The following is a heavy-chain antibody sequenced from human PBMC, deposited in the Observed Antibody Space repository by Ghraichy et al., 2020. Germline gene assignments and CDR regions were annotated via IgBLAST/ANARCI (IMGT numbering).Heavy chain of an antibody. V-gene: IGHV3-30*18. Sequence: GESLRLSCAASGFTFSSYGMHWVRQAPGKGLEWVADISYDGSNKYYADSVKGRFTISRDNSKNTLYLQMNSLRAEDTAVYYCAKDIRYCSSTSCSPLDYYYYGIDVWGQGTTVTVSS. CDR3: AKDIRYCSSTSCSPLDYYYYGIDV. D-gene: IGHD2-2*01. J-gene: IGHJ6*02. CDR2: ISYDGSNK. CDR1: GFTFSSYG.